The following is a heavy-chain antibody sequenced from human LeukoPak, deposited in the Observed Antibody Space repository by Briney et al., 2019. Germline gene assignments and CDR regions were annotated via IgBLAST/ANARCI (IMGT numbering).Heavy chain of an antibody. CDR3: ARHSLKYYYGSGGDYQYYYYYMDV. Sequence: GESLKISCKGSGYSFINYWIGWVRQVPGKGLEWMGIIYPGDSQTRYSPSFQGQVTISADKSISTAYLQWSSLKASDTAMYYCARHSLKYYYGSGGDYQYYYYYMDVWGKGTTVTVSS. D-gene: IGHD3-10*01. V-gene: IGHV5-51*01. J-gene: IGHJ6*03. CDR1: GYSFINYW. CDR2: IYPGDSQT.